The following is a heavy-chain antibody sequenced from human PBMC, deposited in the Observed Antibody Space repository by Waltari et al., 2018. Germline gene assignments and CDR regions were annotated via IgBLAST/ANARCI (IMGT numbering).Heavy chain of an antibody. D-gene: IGHD3-10*01. CDR2: ISSSSSYI. J-gene: IGHJ3*02. CDR3: ARDALTEDLLWFGDSPAEGFDI. CDR1: GFTFSSYS. V-gene: IGHV3-21*01. Sequence: EVQLVESGGGLVKPGGSLRLSCAASGFTFSSYSMNWVRQAPGKGLEWVSSISSSSSYIYYADSVKGRFTISRDNAKNSLYLQMNSLRAEDTAVYYCARDALTEDLLWFGDSPAEGFDIWGQGTMVTVSS.